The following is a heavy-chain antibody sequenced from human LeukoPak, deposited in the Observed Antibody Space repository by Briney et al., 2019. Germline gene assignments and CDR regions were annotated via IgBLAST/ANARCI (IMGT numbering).Heavy chain of an antibody. CDR3: ARDPSLLSGYYDY. J-gene: IGHJ4*02. CDR1: GFTFSSYG. V-gene: IGHV3-74*01. Sequence: GRSLRLSCAASGFTFSSYGMHWVRQAPGKGLEWVSRIDSDGSTTNYADFVKGRITISRDNAKNTLYLQMNDLRVEDMAVYYCARDPSLLSGYYDYWGQGSLVTVSS. D-gene: IGHD3-22*01. CDR2: IDSDGSTT.